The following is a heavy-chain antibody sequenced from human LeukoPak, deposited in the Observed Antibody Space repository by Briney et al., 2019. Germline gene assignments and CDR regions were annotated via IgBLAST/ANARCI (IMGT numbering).Heavy chain of an antibody. V-gene: IGHV1-69*05. CDR1: GCTFSSYA. CDR2: IIPIFGTA. D-gene: IGHD6-13*01. J-gene: IGHJ6*03. Sequence: SVKLSCKASGCTFSSYAISWVRQAPGQGLEWMAGIIPIFGTANYAQRFQGGVTITTDESTSTAYMELSSLRSEDTAVYYCARESVAAAGTGPDYYYMDVWGKGTTVTVSS. CDR3: ARESVAAAGTGPDYYYMDV.